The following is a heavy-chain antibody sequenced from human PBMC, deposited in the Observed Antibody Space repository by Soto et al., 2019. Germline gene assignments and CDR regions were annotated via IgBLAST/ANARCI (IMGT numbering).Heavy chain of an antibody. D-gene: IGHD1-1*01. J-gene: IGHJ4*02. CDR1: GGTFSSYT. CDR3: ARGRYGDY. Sequence: ASVKVSCKASGGTFSSYTISWVRQAPGQGLEWMGWISAHNGNTDYAQKLQGRVIVTRDTSTSTAYMELRSLISDDTAVYYCARGRYGDYWGQGALVTSPQ. V-gene: IGHV1-18*01. CDR2: ISAHNGNT.